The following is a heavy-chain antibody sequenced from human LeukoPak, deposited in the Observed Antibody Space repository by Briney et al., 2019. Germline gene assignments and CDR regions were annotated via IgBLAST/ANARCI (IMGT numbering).Heavy chain of an antibody. V-gene: IGHV3-9*03. Sequence: GGSLRPSCAVSGFTFDDYAMHGVRQAPGKGLEWVSGISWNSGSIGYADSVKGRFTISRDNAKNSLYLQMNSLRAEDMALYYCAKGIAAAGLYYFDYWGQGTLVTVSS. CDR1: GFTFDDYA. D-gene: IGHD6-13*01. CDR2: ISWNSGSI. J-gene: IGHJ4*02. CDR3: AKGIAAAGLYYFDY.